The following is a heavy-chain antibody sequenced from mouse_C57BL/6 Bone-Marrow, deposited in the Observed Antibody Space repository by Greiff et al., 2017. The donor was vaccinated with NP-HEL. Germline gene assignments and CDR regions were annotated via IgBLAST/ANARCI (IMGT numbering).Heavy chain of an antibody. J-gene: IGHJ1*03. Sequence: EVMLVESGGGLVKPGGSLKLSCAASGFTFSDYGMHWVRQAPEKGLEWVAYISSGSSTIYYADTVKGRFTISRDNAKNTLFLQMTSLRSEDTAMYYCARGGYPCYFDVWGTGTTVTVSS. V-gene: IGHV5-17*01. CDR2: ISSGSSTI. CDR1: GFTFSDYG. CDR3: ARGGYPCYFDV. D-gene: IGHD2-2*01.